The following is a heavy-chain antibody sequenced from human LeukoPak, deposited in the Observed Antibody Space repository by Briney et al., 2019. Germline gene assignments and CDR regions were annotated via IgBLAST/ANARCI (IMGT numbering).Heavy chain of an antibody. J-gene: IGHJ4*02. V-gene: IGHV3-15*01. Sequence: KPGGSLRLSCAVSGLTFRNASMSWVRQAPGKGLEWVGRIRSKTDGETTDYAAPVKGRFTISRGDSKNTLYLHMNSLTSEDTAVYFCAHRDTTMVRVDYWGQGTLVTVSS. CDR1: GLTFRNAS. D-gene: IGHD5-18*01. CDR3: AHRDTTMVRVDY. CDR2: IRSKTDGETT.